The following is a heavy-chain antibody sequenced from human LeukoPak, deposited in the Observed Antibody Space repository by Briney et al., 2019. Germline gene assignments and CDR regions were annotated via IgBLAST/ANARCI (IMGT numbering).Heavy chain of an antibody. CDR2: ISAYNGNT. V-gene: IGHV1-18*01. Sequence: GASVKVSCKASGYTFTGYGISWVRQAPGQGLEWMGWISAYNGNTNYAQKLQGRVTMTTDTSTSTAYMELRSLRSEDTAVYYCATARLGIAASGAFDIWGQGTMVTVSS. CDR3: ATARLGIAASGAFDI. D-gene: IGHD6-13*01. J-gene: IGHJ3*02. CDR1: GYTFTGYG.